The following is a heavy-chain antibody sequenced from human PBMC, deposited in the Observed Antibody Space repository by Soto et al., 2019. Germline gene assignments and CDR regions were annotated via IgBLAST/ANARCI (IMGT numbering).Heavy chain of an antibody. CDR3: ARDRTLVTDDGMDV. V-gene: IGHV4-31*03. J-gene: IGHJ6*02. D-gene: IGHD2-21*02. Sequence: SETLSLTCTVSGGSISSGGYYWSWIRQHPGKGLEWIGYIYHSGSTYYNPSLKSRVTISVDTSKNQFSLKLSSVTAADTAVYYCARDRTLVTDDGMDVWGQGTTVTVSS. CDR2: IYHSGST. CDR1: GGSISSGGYY.